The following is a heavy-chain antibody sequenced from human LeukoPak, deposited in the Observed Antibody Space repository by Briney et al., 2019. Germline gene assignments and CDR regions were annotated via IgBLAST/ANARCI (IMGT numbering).Heavy chain of an antibody. CDR2: ISSSGSTI. D-gene: IGHD3-10*02. Sequence: GGCLRLSCAASGFTFSSYEMNWVRQAPGNWLEWVSYISSSGSTIYYADSVQGRFTISRDNAQNSLYLQMSSLRAEDTAVYYCARNVYNFDYWGQGTLVTVSS. V-gene: IGHV3-48*03. CDR1: GFTFSSYE. CDR3: ARNVYNFDY. J-gene: IGHJ4*02.